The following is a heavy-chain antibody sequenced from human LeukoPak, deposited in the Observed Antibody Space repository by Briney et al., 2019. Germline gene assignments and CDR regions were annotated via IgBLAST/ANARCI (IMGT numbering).Heavy chain of an antibody. CDR1: GGSFTGYS. V-gene: IGHV4-34*01. D-gene: IGHD7-27*01. CDR3: ARGLTELGTAYYYYMDV. CDR2: IIHSGST. J-gene: IGHJ6*03. Sequence: PSETLSLTCAVYGGSFTGYSCSSSRRSPGKGLEWVADIIHSGSTNYNSSLKSRVTISLDTSKNQFSLNLTSVTAADTAVYYCARGLTELGTAYYYYMDVWGKGTTVIVSS.